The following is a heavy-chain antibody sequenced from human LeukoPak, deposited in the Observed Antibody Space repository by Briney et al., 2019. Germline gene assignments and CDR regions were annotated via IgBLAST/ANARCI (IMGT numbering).Heavy chain of an antibody. D-gene: IGHD6-13*01. CDR2: ISAYNGST. CDR1: GYTFTSYG. CDR3: ARGPAGQQLVLSWFDP. J-gene: IGHJ5*02. V-gene: IGHV1-18*04. Sequence: ASVKVSCKASGYTFTSYGISWVRQAPGQGLEWMGWISAYNGSTNYAQKLQGRVTMTTDTSTSTAYMELRSLRSGDPAVYYCARGPAGQQLVLSWFDPWGQGTLVTVSS.